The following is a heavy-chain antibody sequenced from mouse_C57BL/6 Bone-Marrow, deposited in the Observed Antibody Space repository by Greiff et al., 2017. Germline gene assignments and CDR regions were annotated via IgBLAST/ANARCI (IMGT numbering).Heavy chain of an antibody. D-gene: IGHD2-3*01. CDR1: GYAFSSYW. CDR2: IYPGDGDT. J-gene: IGHJ1*03. Sequence: VQLQQSGAELVKPGASVKISCKASGYAFSSYWMNWVKQRPGKGLAWIGQIYPGDGDTNYNGKFKGKATLTADKSSSTAYMQLSSLTSEDSAVYFCARGPDGYFWYFDVWGTGTTVTVSS. CDR3: ARGPDGYFWYFDV. V-gene: IGHV1-80*01.